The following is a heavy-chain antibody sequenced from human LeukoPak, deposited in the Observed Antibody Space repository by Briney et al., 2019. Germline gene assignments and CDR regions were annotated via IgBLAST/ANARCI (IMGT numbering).Heavy chain of an antibody. V-gene: IGHV4-30-2*02. CDR3: ASRTYYDFWSGLYYYYGVDV. CDR2: IYHSGST. CDR1: GGSISSGGYS. Sequence: SQTLSLTCAVSGGSISSGGYSWSWIRQPPGKGLEWIGYIYHSGSTNYNPSLKSRVTISVDTSKNQFSLKLSSVTAADTAVYYCASRTYYDFWSGLYYYYGVDVWGQGTTVTVSS. D-gene: IGHD3-3*01. J-gene: IGHJ6*02.